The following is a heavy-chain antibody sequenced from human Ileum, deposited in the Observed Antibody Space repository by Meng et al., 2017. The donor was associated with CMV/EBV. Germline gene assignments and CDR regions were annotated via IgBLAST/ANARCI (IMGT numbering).Heavy chain of an antibody. CDR3: ARDGLSGRYFDY. V-gene: IGHV7-4-1*02. D-gene: IGHD1-26*01. CDR2: IDTNTGNQ. CDR1: GYTFTSNN. Sequence: CKTSGYTFTSNNIIWVRQAHGQGPEWMGWIDTNTGNQTYAQGFTGRFVFSLDTSVNTAYLEISSLKAEDTAVYYCARDGLSGRYFDYWGQGTLVTVSS. J-gene: IGHJ4*02.